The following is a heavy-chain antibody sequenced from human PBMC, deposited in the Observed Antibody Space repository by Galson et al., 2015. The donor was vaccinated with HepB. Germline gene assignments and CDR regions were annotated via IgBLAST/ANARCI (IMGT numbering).Heavy chain of an antibody. J-gene: IGHJ4*02. CDR1: GFTLNSYW. Sequence: SLRLSCAASGFTLNSYWVHWARQVTGKGLVWLTGINSDGSETIYADSVKGRFTISRDNAKNTLFLQVNSLRAEDTAVYYCFSEVNKPAVYWGQGTLVTGSS. CDR3: FSEVNKPAVY. V-gene: IGHV3-74*01. CDR2: INSDGSET. D-gene: IGHD2-2*01.